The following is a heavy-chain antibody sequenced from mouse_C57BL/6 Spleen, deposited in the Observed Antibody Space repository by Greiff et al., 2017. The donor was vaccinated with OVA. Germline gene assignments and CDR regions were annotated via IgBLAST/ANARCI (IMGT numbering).Heavy chain of an antibody. Sequence: QVQLKQPGAELVKPGASVKMSCKASGYTFTSYWITWVKQRPGQGLEWIGDIYPGSGSTNYNEKFKSKATLTVDTSSSTAYMQLSSLTSEDSAVYYCARRGGNYVGAMDYWGQGTSVTVSS. CDR3: ARRGGNYVGAMDY. V-gene: IGHV1-55*01. D-gene: IGHD2-1*01. CDR1: GYTFTSYW. CDR2: IYPGSGST. J-gene: IGHJ4*01.